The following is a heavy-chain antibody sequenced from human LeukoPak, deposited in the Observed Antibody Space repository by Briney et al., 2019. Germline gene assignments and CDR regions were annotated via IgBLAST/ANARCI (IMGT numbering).Heavy chain of an antibody. Sequence: ASVKVSCKASGYTFTAYGISWVRQAPGQGLEWMGWINTYNGNTNSAKKVQGRVTMTTDTSTNTADMELRSLASDDTAVYYCARGNLDGNFDYWGQGTLVTVSS. CDR1: GYTFTAYG. D-gene: IGHD1-26*01. J-gene: IGHJ4*02. CDR2: INTYNGNT. CDR3: ARGNLDGNFDY. V-gene: IGHV1-18*01.